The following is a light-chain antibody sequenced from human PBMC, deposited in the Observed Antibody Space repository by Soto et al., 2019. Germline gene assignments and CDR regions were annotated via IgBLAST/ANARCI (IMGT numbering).Light chain of an antibody. J-gene: IGKJ1*01. CDR1: QSISSN. CDR2: GAS. V-gene: IGKV3-15*01. Sequence: EIVMTQSPATLSVSPGERATLSCCASQSISSNLAWYQKKPVQAPRLLIYGASTRSTGIPARFSGSGSGTEFTLTISSLQSEDFAVYYCQQYNNWPPWTFGQGTKVDIK. CDR3: QQYNNWPPWT.